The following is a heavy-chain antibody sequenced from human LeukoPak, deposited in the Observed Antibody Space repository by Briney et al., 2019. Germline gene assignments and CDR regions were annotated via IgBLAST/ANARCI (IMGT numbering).Heavy chain of an antibody. Sequence: GGSLRLSCAATGFTFSNYAIHWGRQAPGKGLEWVAFISDDGSRQHYADSVKGRFAISRDNSKNTLNLQMNSLRAEDTAVYYCVKDRTGTYTLDYWGQGTLVTVSS. CDR1: GFTFSNYA. D-gene: IGHD3-10*01. CDR3: VKDRTGTYTLDY. V-gene: IGHV3-30-3*02. J-gene: IGHJ4*02. CDR2: ISDDGSRQ.